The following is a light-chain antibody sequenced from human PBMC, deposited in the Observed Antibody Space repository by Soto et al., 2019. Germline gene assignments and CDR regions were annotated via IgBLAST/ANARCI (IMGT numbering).Light chain of an antibody. V-gene: IGKV1-5*01. J-gene: IGKJ2*01. CDR2: DAS. CDR3: QQYNTYTLYT. CDR1: QSISTW. Sequence: DIQLTQSPSTLSASLGDRVTITCRASQSISTWLAWYQQKPGKTPSLLIYDASTLETGVPSRFRGRGSGTEFTLTISSLQPDDFATYYCQQYNTYTLYTFGQGTKLEIK.